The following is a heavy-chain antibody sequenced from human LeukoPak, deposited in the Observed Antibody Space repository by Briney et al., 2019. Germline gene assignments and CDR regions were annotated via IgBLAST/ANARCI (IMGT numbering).Heavy chain of an antibody. CDR2: IIPIFGTA. J-gene: IGHJ4*02. V-gene: IGHV1-69*05. CDR3: ARDLSGWSGFGY. Sequence: EASVKVSCKASGGTFSSYAISWVRQAPGQGLEWMGRIIPIFGTANYAQKFQGRVTISTDESTSTAYMELSSLRSEDTAVYYCARDLSGWSGFGYSGQGTLVTVSS. CDR1: GGTFSSYA. D-gene: IGHD6-19*01.